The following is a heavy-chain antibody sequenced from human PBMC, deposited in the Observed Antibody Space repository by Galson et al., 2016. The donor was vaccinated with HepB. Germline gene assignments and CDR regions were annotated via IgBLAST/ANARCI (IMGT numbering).Heavy chain of an antibody. Sequence: SLRLSCAASGFTVSTNYMSWVRQAPGKELDWVSCISRGGTYTYYADSVKGRFTVSRDNAKNSLYLQMNNLRAEDTALYYCASERLDSSGYSYPDAFEIWGLGTMVTVSS. CDR1: GFTVSTNY. J-gene: IGHJ3*02. D-gene: IGHD3-22*01. CDR3: ASERLDSSGYSYPDAFEI. V-gene: IGHV3-11*06. CDR2: ISRGGTYT.